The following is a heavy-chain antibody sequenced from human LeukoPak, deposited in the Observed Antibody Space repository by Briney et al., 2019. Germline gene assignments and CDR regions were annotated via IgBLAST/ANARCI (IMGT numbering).Heavy chain of an antibody. CDR1: GFTFSSYG. V-gene: IGHV3-30*18. CDR2: ISYDGSNK. CDR3: AKPSSTFDWLLWLDY. J-gene: IGHJ4*02. Sequence: GRSLTLSCAASGFTFSSYGMHWVRHAPGKGLEWVAVISYDGSNKYYADSVKGRFTIPRDKSKNTLYLQMNSLRAEDTAVYYCAKPSSTFDWLLWLDYWGQGTLVTVSS. D-gene: IGHD3-9*01.